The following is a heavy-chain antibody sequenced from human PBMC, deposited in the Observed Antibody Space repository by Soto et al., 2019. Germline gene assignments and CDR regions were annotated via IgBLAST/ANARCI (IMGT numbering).Heavy chain of an antibody. D-gene: IGHD3-3*01. Sequence: QVQLQESGPGLVKPSQTLSLTCTVSGGSISSGDYYWSWIRQPPGKGLEWIGYIYYSGSTYYNPSLKSRFTISEDTPKHQSPLSLTLVTAADTAVYYGPRDLGIFSPFRFFDGGGQEPLATASS. CDR1: GGSISSGDYY. CDR2: IYYSGST. CDR3: PRDLGIFSPFRFFDG. V-gene: IGHV4-30-4*01. J-gene: IGHJ4*02.